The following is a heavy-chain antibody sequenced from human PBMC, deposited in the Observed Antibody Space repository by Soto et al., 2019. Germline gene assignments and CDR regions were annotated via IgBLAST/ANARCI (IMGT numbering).Heavy chain of an antibody. CDR3: ARDSRGDIRYFDY. V-gene: IGHV4-30-4*01. J-gene: IGHJ4*02. Sequence: SETLSLTCTVSGGSISSGDYYWSWIRQPPGKGLEGIGYIYYSGSTYYNPSLKSRVTISVDTSKNQLSRKLSSLTAADTAVYYCARDSRGDIRYFDYWGQGTLVTAPQ. D-gene: IGHD3-22*01. CDR1: GGSISSGDYY. CDR2: IYYSGST.